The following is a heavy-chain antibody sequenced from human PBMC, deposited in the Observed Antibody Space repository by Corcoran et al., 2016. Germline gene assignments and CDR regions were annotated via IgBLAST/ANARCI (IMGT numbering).Heavy chain of an antibody. Sequence: QVQLQQSCPGLVKPSQTLSLTCAISGDGVSSNSAAWNWIRQSPSRGLEWLGRTYYRSKWYNDYAVSVKTRIPINPDTSKNQFSLQLNSVTPEATAVYYWASGRGYSSGWRGVHYYGMDVWGQGTTVTVSS. J-gene: IGHJ6*02. CDR1: GDGVSSNSAA. CDR2: TYYRSKWYN. CDR3: ASGRGYSSGWRGVHYYGMDV. D-gene: IGHD6-19*01. V-gene: IGHV6-1*01.